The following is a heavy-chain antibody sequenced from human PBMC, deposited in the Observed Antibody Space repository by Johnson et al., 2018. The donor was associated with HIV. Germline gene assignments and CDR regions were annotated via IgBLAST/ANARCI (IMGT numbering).Heavy chain of an antibody. D-gene: IGHD6-6*01. V-gene: IGHV3-33*05. CDR2: ISYDGSSK. J-gene: IGHJ3*01. CDR3: ARVVPYAFDL. CDR1: GFTFSSYG. Sequence: QVQLVESGGGVVQPGGSLRLSCAASGFTFSSYGMHWVRQAPGKGLEWVAVISYDGSSKFYADSVKGRFTISRDNSKNTLYLQMNSLRAEDTAVYFCARVVPYAFDLWGQGTMVTVSS.